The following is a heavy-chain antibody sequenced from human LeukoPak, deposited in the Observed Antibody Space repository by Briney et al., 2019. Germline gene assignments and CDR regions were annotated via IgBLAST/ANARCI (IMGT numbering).Heavy chain of an antibody. CDR3: ARDDYYDSSGSYAFDY. Sequence: KPSETLSLTCAVYGGSFSGYYWSWIRQPPGKGLEWIGDINHSGSTNYNPSLKSRVTISVDTSKNQFSLKLSSVTAADTAVYYCARDDYYDSSGSYAFDYWGQGTLVTVSS. J-gene: IGHJ4*02. CDR2: INHSGST. CDR1: GGSFSGYY. V-gene: IGHV4-34*01. D-gene: IGHD3-22*01.